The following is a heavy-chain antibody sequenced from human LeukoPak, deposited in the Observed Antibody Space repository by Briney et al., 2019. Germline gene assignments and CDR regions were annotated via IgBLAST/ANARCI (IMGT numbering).Heavy chain of an antibody. Sequence: SETLSLTCTVSGGSIRSSYYYWGWIRQPPGKGLEWIGYIYYSGSTYYNPSLKSRVIISVETSKNQFSLKLSSVTAADTAVYYCARRYCSGSSCYFGSWGQGTLVTVSS. J-gene: IGHJ4*02. CDR1: GGSIRSSYYY. CDR3: ARRYCSGSSCYFGS. CDR2: IYYSGST. V-gene: IGHV4-31*03. D-gene: IGHD2-15*01.